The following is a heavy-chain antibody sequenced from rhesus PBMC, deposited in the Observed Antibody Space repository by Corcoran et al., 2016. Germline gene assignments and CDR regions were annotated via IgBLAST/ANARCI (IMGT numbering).Heavy chain of an antibody. D-gene: IGHD6-25*01. CDR1: GGSISDTYS. J-gene: IGHJ4*01. CDR2: ISGCGGAT. V-gene: IGHV4-106*01. CDR3: ARGPHGGR. Sequence: QVQLQEAGPGLVKPSETRSPTCAASGGSISDTYSRSWIRLPPGKGLEGIGHISGCGGATTYNTSLNNRVTISMDTPRNQFSLKLSSVAAADAAVYYCARGPHGGRWGQGVLVTVSS.